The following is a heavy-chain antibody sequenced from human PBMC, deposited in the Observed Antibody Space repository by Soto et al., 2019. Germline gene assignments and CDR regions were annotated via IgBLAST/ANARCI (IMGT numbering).Heavy chain of an antibody. CDR3: ARETGCSGGSCPYWYFDL. CDR1: GFTFSSYG. V-gene: IGHV3-33*01. CDR2: IWYDGSNK. J-gene: IGHJ2*01. D-gene: IGHD2-15*01. Sequence: QVQLVESGGGVVQPGRSLRLSCAASGFTFSSYGMHWVRQAPGKGLEWVAVIWYDGSNKYYADSVKGRFTICRDNSKNTLYLQMNSLRAEDTAVYYCARETGCSGGSCPYWYFDLWGRGTLVTVSS.